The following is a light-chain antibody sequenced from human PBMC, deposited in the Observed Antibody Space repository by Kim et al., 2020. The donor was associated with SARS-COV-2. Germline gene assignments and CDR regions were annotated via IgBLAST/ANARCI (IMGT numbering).Light chain of an antibody. V-gene: IGKV3-20*01. Sequence: SPGARAILSCRASQSVSSSYLAWYQHKPGQSPRLLIHGASSRATGVPDRFRGGGSGTDFTLTITRLEPEDFAVYYCQQYGRSPTTFGQGTRLEIK. CDR1: QSVSSSY. J-gene: IGKJ5*01. CDR2: GAS. CDR3: QQYGRSPTT.